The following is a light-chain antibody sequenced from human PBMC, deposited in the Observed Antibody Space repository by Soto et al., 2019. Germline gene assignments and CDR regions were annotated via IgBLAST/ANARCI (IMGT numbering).Light chain of an antibody. CDR3: QQYNSYWT. CDR2: KAS. Sequence: DIQMTQSPSTLSGSVGDRATITCRASQSVSSWLAWYQQKPGKAPKLLIYKASSLESGVPSRFSGSGSGTEFTLTISSLQPDDFATYYCQQYNSYWTSGQGTKVDIK. V-gene: IGKV1-5*03. J-gene: IGKJ1*01. CDR1: QSVSSW.